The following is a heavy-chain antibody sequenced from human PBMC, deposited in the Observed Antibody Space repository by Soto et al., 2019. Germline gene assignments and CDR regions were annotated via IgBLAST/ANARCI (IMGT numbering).Heavy chain of an antibody. J-gene: IGHJ4*02. D-gene: IGHD3-10*01. CDR3: ARHDYGSGSPPMLYDY. CDR2: IYYSGST. V-gene: IGHV4-59*08. Sequence: PSETLSLTCTVSGGSISSYYWSWIRQPPGKGLEWIGYIYYSGSTNYNPSLKSRVTISVDTSKNQFSLKLSSVTAADTAVYYCARHDYGSGSPPMLYDYWGQGTLVTVSS. CDR1: GGSISSYY.